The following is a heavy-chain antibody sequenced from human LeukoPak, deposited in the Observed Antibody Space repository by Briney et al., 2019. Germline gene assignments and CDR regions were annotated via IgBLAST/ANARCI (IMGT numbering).Heavy chain of an antibody. V-gene: IGHV3-23*01. CDR2: ISGGGLST. CDR1: GFTFGSYA. Sequence: QPGGSLRLSCTASGFTFGSYAMSWVRQAPGKGLEWVSTISGGGLSTYHSDSVKGRFTISRDNSKNTLYLQVNSLRPEDTAVYYCAKDFYPLGNYVIYFDYWGQGTLVTVSS. D-gene: IGHD1-7*01. J-gene: IGHJ4*02. CDR3: AKDFYPLGNYVIYFDY.